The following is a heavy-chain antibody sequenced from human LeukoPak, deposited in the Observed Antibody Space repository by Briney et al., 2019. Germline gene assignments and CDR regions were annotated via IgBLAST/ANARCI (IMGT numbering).Heavy chain of an antibody. J-gene: IGHJ4*02. CDR2: ISTYNGGT. CDR3: ARDYCSSTSCQFDY. V-gene: IGHV1-2*04. Sequence: GASVKVSCKASGYTFKNYGISWVRQAPGQGLEWMGWISTYNGGTNYAQKFQGWVTMTRDTSISTAYMELSRLRSDDAAVYYCARDYCSSTSCQFDYWGQGTLVTVSS. D-gene: IGHD2-2*01. CDR1: GYTFKNYG.